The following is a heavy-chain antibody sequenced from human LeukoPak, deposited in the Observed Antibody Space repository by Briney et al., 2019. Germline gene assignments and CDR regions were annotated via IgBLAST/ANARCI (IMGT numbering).Heavy chain of an antibody. CDR3: ARGVIVGATNWFDP. J-gene: IGHJ5*02. V-gene: IGHV4-59*12. CDR2: IYYSGST. CDR1: GGSISSYY. D-gene: IGHD1-26*01. Sequence: PSETLSLTCTVSGGSISSYYWSWIRQPPGKGLEWIGYIYYSGSTNYNPSLKSRVTMSVDTSKNQFSLKLSSVTAADTAVYYCARGVIVGATNWFDPWGQGTLVTVSS.